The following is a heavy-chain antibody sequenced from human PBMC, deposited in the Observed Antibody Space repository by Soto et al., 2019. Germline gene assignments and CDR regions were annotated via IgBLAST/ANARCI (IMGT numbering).Heavy chain of an antibody. CDR1: GGSFSGYY. CDR2: INHSGST. Sequence: SETLSLTCAVYGGSFSGYYWSWIRQPPGKGLEWIGEINHSGSTNYNPSLKSRVTISVDTSKNQFSLKLSSVTAADTAVYYCARNRADYDYIWGSYRRYYFDYWGQGTLVTVSS. CDR3: ARNRADYDYIWGSYRRYYFDY. V-gene: IGHV4-34*01. D-gene: IGHD3-16*02. J-gene: IGHJ4*02.